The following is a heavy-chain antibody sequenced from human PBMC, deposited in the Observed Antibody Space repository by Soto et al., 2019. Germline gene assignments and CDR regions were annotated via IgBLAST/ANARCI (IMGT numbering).Heavy chain of an antibody. CDR3: ARDTLPSGWFDP. CDR1: GYTFTSYA. Sequence: ASVKVSCKASGYTFTSYAMNWVRQAPGQGLEWMGWISAYNGNTNYAQKLQGRVTMTTDTSTSTAYMELRSLRSDDTAVYYCARDTLPSGWFDPWGQGTLVTVS. D-gene: IGHD6-19*01. V-gene: IGHV1-18*01. CDR2: ISAYNGNT. J-gene: IGHJ5*02.